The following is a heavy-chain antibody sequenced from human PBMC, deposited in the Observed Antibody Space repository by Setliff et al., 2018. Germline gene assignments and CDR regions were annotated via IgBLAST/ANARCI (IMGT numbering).Heavy chain of an antibody. CDR1: GFSFSTYG. J-gene: IGHJ4*02. CDR2: IQHDGSNK. Sequence: QPGGSLRLSCVASGFSFSTYGMHWVRQAPGKGLEWVAFIQHDGSNKYYIDSVKGRFTISRDNVKNSLFLQMNSLRAEDTAVYYCVRDLQGSGDYVVDYWGQGTLVTVSS. V-gene: IGHV3-30*02. D-gene: IGHD4-17*01. CDR3: VRDLQGSGDYVVDY.